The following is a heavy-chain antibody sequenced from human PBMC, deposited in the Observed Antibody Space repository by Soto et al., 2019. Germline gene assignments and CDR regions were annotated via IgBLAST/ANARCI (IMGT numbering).Heavy chain of an antibody. CDR2: IYYSGST. V-gene: IGHV4-59*01. CDR1: GGSISSYY. D-gene: IGHD6-6*01. Sequence: PETLSLTCTVSGGSISSYYWSWIRQPPGKGLEWIGYIYYSGSTNYNPSLKSRVTISVDTSKNQFSLKLSSVTAADTAVYYCARSSIATVRFDPWGQGTLVTVSS. CDR3: ARSSIATVRFDP. J-gene: IGHJ5*02.